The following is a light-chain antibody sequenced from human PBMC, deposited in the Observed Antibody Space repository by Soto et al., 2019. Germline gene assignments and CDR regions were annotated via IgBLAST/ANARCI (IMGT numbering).Light chain of an antibody. CDR3: SSYSSSSTLCV. CDR1: SSDVGGYNY. J-gene: IGLJ1*01. CDR2: EVS. Sequence: QSVLTQPASVSGSPGQSITISCTGTSSDVGGYNYVSWYQQYPGKAPRLIIYEVSNRPSGVSNRFSGSKSGNRASLTISGLQAEDEADYYCSSYSSSSTLCVFGTGTKLTVL. V-gene: IGLV2-14*01.